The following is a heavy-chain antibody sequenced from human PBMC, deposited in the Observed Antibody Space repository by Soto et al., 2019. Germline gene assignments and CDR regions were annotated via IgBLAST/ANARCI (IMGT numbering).Heavy chain of an antibody. V-gene: IGHV3-48*02. CDR1: GFXFSAHS. CDR2: IGIDTITK. Sequence: PXGXLRLSCASSGFXFSAHSMGWVRHAPGXGXEXVSYIGIDTITKHYQDSVKGRFTISRDNARKSLYLQMESLRDEDPAVYYCXRAKADKDCTSTSCFSPLDCWGQGTLGTVSS. D-gene: IGHD2-2*01. CDR3: XRAKADKDCTSTSCFSPLDC. J-gene: IGHJ4*02.